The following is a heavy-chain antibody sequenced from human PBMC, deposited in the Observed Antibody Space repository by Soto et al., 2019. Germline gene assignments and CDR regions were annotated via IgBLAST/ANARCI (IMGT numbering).Heavy chain of an antibody. CDR2: IIPVVGVV. Sequence: QVQLVQSGAQMKKTGSSVKVSCKATGGTLSMYTISWVRQAPGQGLEWMGRIIPVVGVVNYAQKFQGRVTITADKATMTAYMELSSLRPDDTALYYCARNTGNWLDPWGQGTLVTVSP. CDR3: ARNTGNWLDP. D-gene: IGHD5-18*01. V-gene: IGHV1-69*02. J-gene: IGHJ5*02. CDR1: GGTLSMYT.